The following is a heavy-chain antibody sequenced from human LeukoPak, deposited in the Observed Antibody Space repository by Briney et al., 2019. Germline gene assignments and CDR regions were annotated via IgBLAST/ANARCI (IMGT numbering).Heavy chain of an antibody. J-gene: IGHJ5*02. D-gene: IGHD2-2*01. CDR3: ARDLSCSSTSCYWYWFDP. CDR2: ISAYNGNT. V-gene: IGHV1-18*01. Sequence: ASVTVSFTASGYTFTFSSISWVRQAPGQGLEWMGWISAYNGNTNYAQKLQGRVTMTTDTSTSTAHMELRSLRSDDTAVYYCARDLSCSSTSCYWYWFDPWGQGTLVTVSS. CDR1: GYTFTFSS.